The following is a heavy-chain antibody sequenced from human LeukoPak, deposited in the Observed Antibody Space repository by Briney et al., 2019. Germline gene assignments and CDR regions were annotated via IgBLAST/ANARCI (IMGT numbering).Heavy chain of an antibody. CDR3: ARDGYQYYYDSSGYLFDY. V-gene: IGHV3-30*03. Sequence: GGSLRLSCAASGFTVSSNYMSWVRQAPGKGLEWVAIISYDGSNEYYADSVKGRFTISRDNSKNTLYLQMNSLRAADTAVYYCARDGYQYYYDSSGYLFDYWGQGTLVTVSS. CDR2: ISYDGSNE. J-gene: IGHJ4*02. CDR1: GFTVSSNY. D-gene: IGHD3-22*01.